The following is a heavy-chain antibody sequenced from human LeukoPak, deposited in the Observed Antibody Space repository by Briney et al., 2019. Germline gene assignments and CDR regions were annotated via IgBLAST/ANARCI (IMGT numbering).Heavy chain of an antibody. CDR3: TRGYSGSFFYYFDY. CDR1: RFTFTDYT. CDR2: IRSKAYGVTT. D-gene: IGHD1-26*01. J-gene: IGHJ4*02. Sequence: QPGRSLILSCTASRFTFTDYTMSWVRQAPGKGLEGVGFIRSKAYGVTTEYAASVRGRFTISRDDSKSIAYLQMNSLKTEDTAVYYCTRGYSGSFFYYFDYWGQGTLVTVSS. V-gene: IGHV3-49*04.